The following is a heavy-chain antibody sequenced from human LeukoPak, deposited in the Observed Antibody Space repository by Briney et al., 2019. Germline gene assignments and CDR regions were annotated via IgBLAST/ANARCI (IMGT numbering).Heavy chain of an antibody. CDR3: ARATVYHYFDY. CDR2: INPSGGST. J-gene: IGHJ4*02. D-gene: IGHD4-17*01. V-gene: IGHV1-46*01. Sequence: EASVTVSCTASGYTFTSYYMHWVRQAPGQGLEWMGIINPSGGSTSYAQKFQGRVTMTRDTSTSTVYMELSSLRSEDTAVYYCARATVYHYFDYWGQGTLVTVSS. CDR1: GYTFTSYY.